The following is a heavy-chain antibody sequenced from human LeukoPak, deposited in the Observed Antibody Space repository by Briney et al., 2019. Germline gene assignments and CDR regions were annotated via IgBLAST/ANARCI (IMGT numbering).Heavy chain of an antibody. J-gene: IGHJ3*02. CDR2: IHYSGTT. CDR3: ARHRLDENYFGSGTYYSFDI. CDR1: GGSISSYY. D-gene: IGHD3-10*01. Sequence: SETLSLTCTVSGGSISSYYWSWFRQPPGKGLEWIGYIHYSGTTNYNPSLKSRVTISVDTSENHFSLKLSSVTAADTAVYYCARHRLDENYFGSGTYYSFDIWGQGTMVTVSS. V-gene: IGHV4-59*08.